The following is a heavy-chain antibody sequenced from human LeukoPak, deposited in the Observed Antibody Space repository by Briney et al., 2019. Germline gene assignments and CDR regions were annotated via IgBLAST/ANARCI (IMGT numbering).Heavy chain of an antibody. D-gene: IGHD6-6*01. CDR1: GYSISSGYY. Sequence: PSETLSLTCTVSGYSISSGYYWGWIRPPPGKGLEWIGSIYHSGSTYYNPSLKSRVTISVDTSKNQFSLKLSSVTAADTAVYYCARKGSSSDYWGQGTLVTVSS. J-gene: IGHJ4*02. CDR2: IYHSGST. CDR3: ARKGSSSDY. V-gene: IGHV4-38-2*02.